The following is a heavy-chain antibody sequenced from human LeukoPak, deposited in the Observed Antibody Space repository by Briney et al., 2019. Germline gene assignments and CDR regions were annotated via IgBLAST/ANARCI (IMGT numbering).Heavy chain of an antibody. V-gene: IGHV4-38-2*02. D-gene: IGHD5-18*01. CDR2: IYHSGST. CDR3: ARDLSSGTAMASYFDY. CDR1: GYSISSGYY. J-gene: IGHJ4*02. Sequence: SETLSLTCAVSGYSISSGYYWGWIRQPPGKGLEWIGSIYHSGSTYYNPSLKSRVTISVDTSKNQFSLKLSSVTAADTAVYYCARDLSSGTAMASYFDYWGQGPLVTVSS.